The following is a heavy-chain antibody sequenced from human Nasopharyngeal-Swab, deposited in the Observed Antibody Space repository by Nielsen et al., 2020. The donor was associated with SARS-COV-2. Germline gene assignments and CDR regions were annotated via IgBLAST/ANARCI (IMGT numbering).Heavy chain of an antibody. CDR1: GGSISSGGYY. V-gene: IGHV4-61*08. D-gene: IGHD3-10*01. CDR2: IYYSGST. J-gene: IGHJ4*02. CDR3: ARDDYNYFDY. Sequence: SETLSLTCTVSGGSISSGGYYWSWIRQHPGKGLEWIGYIYYSGSTNYNPSLKSRVTISVDTSKNQFSLKLSSVTAADTAVYYCARDDYNYFDYWGQGTLVTVSS.